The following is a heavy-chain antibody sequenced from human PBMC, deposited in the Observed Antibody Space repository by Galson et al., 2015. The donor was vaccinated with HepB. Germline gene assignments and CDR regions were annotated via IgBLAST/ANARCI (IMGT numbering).Heavy chain of an antibody. V-gene: IGHV3-30*18. CDR3: AKIWWIAVAGEDSFDY. J-gene: IGHJ4*02. Sequence: SLRLSCAASGFTFSSYGMHWVRQAPGKGLEWVAVISYDGSNKYYADSVKGRFTISRDNSKNTLYLQMNSLRAEDTAVYYCAKIWWIAVAGEDSFDYWGQGTLVTVSS. CDR1: GFTFSSYG. D-gene: IGHD6-19*01. CDR2: ISYDGSNK.